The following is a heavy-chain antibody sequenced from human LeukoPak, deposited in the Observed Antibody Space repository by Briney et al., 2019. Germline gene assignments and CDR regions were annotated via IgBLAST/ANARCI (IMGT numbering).Heavy chain of an antibody. CDR3: ARGIGASSGWYVIDY. Sequence: ASVKVSCKASGYTFTSYAMHWVRQAPGQRLEWMGWINAGNGNTKYSQKFQGRVTITRDTSASTAHMELGSLRSEDTAAYYCARGIGASSGWYVIDYWGQGTLVTVSS. CDR1: GYTFTSYA. V-gene: IGHV1-3*01. J-gene: IGHJ4*02. D-gene: IGHD6-19*01. CDR2: INAGNGNT.